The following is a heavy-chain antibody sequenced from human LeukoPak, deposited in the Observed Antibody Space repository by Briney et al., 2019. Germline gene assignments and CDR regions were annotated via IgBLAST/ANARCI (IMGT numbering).Heavy chain of an antibody. Sequence: ASETLSLTSAVYGGSFSGYYWSWIRQPPGKGREWSGEINHSGRTNYKPSLKSRVTISADTSKNQCCLKLSSVTAADTAVYYGARGVRGVIRRFDPWGQGTLVTVSS. CDR1: GGSFSGYY. CDR2: INHSGRT. CDR3: ARGVRGVIRRFDP. J-gene: IGHJ5*02. V-gene: IGHV4-34*01. D-gene: IGHD3-10*01.